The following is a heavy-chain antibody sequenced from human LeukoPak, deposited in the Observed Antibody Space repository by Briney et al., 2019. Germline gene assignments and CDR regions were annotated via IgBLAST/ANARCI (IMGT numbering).Heavy chain of an antibody. CDR1: GYTFTVYY. CDR2: INPNSGGT. CDR3: ARSSRRITMVRGVMTETSN. J-gene: IGHJ4*02. V-gene: IGHV1-2*02. Sequence: GASVTVSFKASGYTFTVYYMHWVRQAPGQGREWMGWINPNSGGTNYAQKFQGRVTMTRDTSISTAYMELSRLRSDDTAVYYCARSSRRITMVRGVMTETSNWGQGTLVTVSS. D-gene: IGHD3-10*01.